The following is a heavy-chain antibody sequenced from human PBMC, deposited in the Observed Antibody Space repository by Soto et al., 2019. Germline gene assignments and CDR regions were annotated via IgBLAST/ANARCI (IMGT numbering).Heavy chain of an antibody. Sequence: QVQLVESGGGVVQPGRSLRLSCAASGFTFSSYGMHWVRQAPGKGLEWVAVISYDGSNKYYADSVKGRFTNSRDNSKNTLYMQMNSLRAEDTAVYYCAKDLSYYDRSGTYWGQGTLVTVSS. CDR1: GFTFSSYG. CDR2: ISYDGSNK. V-gene: IGHV3-30*18. D-gene: IGHD3-22*01. CDR3: AKDLSYYDRSGTY. J-gene: IGHJ4*02.